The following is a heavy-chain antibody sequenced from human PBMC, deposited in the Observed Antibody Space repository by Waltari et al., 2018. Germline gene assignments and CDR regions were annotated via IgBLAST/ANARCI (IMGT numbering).Heavy chain of an antibody. J-gene: IGHJ3*02. V-gene: IGHV1-58*01. CDR2: IVVGSGHT. Sequence: QIQLVQSGPEVKTPGTSVKVSCKASGITLGGSAVQWVRQARGQRLEWIGWIVVGSGHTFYSQNVKDRVTLSRDLATETAYMELTTLESEDTAVFYCALAVSVIAIPNAFRIWGQGTLVTVSS. CDR1: GITLGGSA. CDR3: ALAVSVIAIPNAFRI. D-gene: IGHD2-21*01.